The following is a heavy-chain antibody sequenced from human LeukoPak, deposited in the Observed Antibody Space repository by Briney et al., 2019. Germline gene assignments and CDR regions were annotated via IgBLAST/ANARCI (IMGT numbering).Heavy chain of an antibody. CDR1: GYGFTSYW. CDR3: ARTQGASYSNYGGSFDAFDI. J-gene: IGHJ3*02. Sequence: GESLKISCKGSGYGFTSYWIGWVRQMPGKGLEWMGIIYPGDSDTRYSPSFQGQVTISADKSISTAYLQWSSLKASDTAMYYCARTQGASYSNYGGSFDAFDIWGQGTMVTVSS. V-gene: IGHV5-51*01. D-gene: IGHD4-11*01. CDR2: IYPGDSDT.